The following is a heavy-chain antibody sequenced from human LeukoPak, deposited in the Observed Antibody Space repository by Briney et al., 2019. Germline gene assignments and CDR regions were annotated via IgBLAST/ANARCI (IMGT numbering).Heavy chain of an antibody. CDR2: INHSGST. V-gene: IGHV4-34*01. CDR3: ARYSAAAASYFGY. J-gene: IGHJ4*02. Sequence: PSETLSLTCAVYGGSFSGYYWSWIRQPPGKGLEWIGEINHSGSTNYNPSLKSRVTISVDTSKNQFSPKLSSVTAADTAVYYCARYSAAAASYFGYWGQGTLVTVSS. D-gene: IGHD6-13*01. CDR1: GGSFSGYY.